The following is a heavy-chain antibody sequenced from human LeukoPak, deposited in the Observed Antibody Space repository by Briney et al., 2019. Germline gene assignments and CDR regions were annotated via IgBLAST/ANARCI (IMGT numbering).Heavy chain of an antibody. V-gene: IGHV3-23*01. CDR1: GFTFSSYA. Sequence: GGSLRLSCAASGFTFSSYAMSWVRQAPGKGLEWVSGISGSGGSTYYADSVKGRFIISRDNSKNTLYLQMNSLRAEDTAVYYCAKGSYSSGWDSWGRGTLVTVSS. CDR3: AKGSYSSGWDS. D-gene: IGHD6-19*01. CDR2: ISGSGGST. J-gene: IGHJ2*01.